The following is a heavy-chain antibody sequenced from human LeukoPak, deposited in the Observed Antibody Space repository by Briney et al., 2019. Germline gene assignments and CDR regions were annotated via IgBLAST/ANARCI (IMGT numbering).Heavy chain of an antibody. CDR2: ISHSGST. J-gene: IGHJ4*02. CDR3: ARGGSRIVVVVAARKPHYFDY. D-gene: IGHD2-15*01. V-gene: IGHV4-34*01. Sequence: PSETLSLTCAVYGGSVSGYYWSWIRQPPGKGLEWIGEISHSGSTNYNPSLKSRVTISVDTSKNQFSLKLSSVTAADTAVYYCARGGSRIVVVVAARKPHYFDYWGQGTLVTVSS. CDR1: GGSVSGYY.